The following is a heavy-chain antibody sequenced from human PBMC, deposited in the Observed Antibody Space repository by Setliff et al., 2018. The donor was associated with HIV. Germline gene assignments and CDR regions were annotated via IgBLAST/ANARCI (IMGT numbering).Heavy chain of an antibody. CDR2: IYTSGST. V-gene: IGHV4-4*09. D-gene: IGHD2-2*01. CDR1: GGSINSYC. J-gene: IGHJ4*02. CDR3: ARLDCSSSSGFVDY. Sequence: PSETLSLTCTVSGGSINSYCWIWIRQPPGKGLEWIGNIYTSGSTNYNPSLKSRVTISVDTSKNQFSLKLSSVTAADTAVYYCARLDCSSSSGFVDYWGQGTLVTVSS.